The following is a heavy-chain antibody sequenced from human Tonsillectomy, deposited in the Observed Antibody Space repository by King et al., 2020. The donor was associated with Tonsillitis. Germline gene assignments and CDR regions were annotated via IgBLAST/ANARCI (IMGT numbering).Heavy chain of an antibody. CDR2: IRSKSNGGTT. CDR3: TRGRRD. V-gene: IGHV3-49*03. CDR1: GFTFGDSA. Sequence: QLVQSGGGLVQPGRSLRLSCKASGFTFGDSAMNWFRQSPERGLEWVGFIRSKSNGGTTGIAASVRGRFTISRDDSKSIAYLQMNSLKSEDTAVYYCTRGRRDWGQGTLVTVAS. J-gene: IGHJ4*02.